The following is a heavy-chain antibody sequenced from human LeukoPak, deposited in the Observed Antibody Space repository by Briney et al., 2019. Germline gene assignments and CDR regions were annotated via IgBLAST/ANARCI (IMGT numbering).Heavy chain of an antibody. Sequence: GGTLRLSCAASGFTFSSYGMSWVRQAPGKGLEWVSGISGSGGRTYYADSVKGRFTISRDNSKNTLYLQMNSLRAKDTAVYYCARFYGDYLDYWGQGTLVTVSS. CDR3: ARFYGDYLDY. V-gene: IGHV3-23*01. CDR1: GFTFSSYG. D-gene: IGHD4-17*01. J-gene: IGHJ4*02. CDR2: ISGSGGRT.